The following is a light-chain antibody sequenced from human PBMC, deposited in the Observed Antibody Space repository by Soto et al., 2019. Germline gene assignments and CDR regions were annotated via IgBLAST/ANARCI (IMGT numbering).Light chain of an antibody. V-gene: IGKV3-20*01. CDR2: GTS. CDR3: QHYGSTPRT. J-gene: IGKJ2*01. Sequence: EILLTQSPGTLSLSPGDRATLSCRASQAFSTSYLARFQQRPGQAPRLLIYGTSKRASDIPDRFSGSGSGTDFTLTISRLEPEDFAAYYCQHYGSTPRTFGQGTKVEIK. CDR1: QAFSTSY.